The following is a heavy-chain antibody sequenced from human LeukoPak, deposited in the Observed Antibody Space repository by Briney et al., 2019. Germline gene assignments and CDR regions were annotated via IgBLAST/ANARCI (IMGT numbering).Heavy chain of an antibody. V-gene: IGHV4-61*02. CDR1: GGSMSSVSHY. CDR3: ARDLCTNGVCYDAFDI. CDR2: IYTMGST. D-gene: IGHD2-8*01. Sequence: SETLSLTCTVSGGSMSSVSHYWSWIREPAGKGLEWIGRIYTMGSTNYNPSLKGRVTISVDTSKNQFSLKLSSVTAADTAVYYCARDLCTNGVCYDAFDIWGQGTMVNVSS. J-gene: IGHJ3*02.